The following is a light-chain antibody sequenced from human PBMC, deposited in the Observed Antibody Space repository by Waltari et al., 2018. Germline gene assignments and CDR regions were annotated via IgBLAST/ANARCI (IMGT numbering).Light chain of an antibody. J-gene: IGKJ2*01. CDR2: KAS. V-gene: IGKV1-5*03. Sequence: DIQMTQSPSTLSASVGDSVTITCRASQRISYWLAWYQQKPGKAPKLLIYKASTLESGVPSRFSGSGIGTEFTLTSSSLEHDDFATYYCQQYNTFKYTFGQGTKLEI. CDR3: QQYNTFKYT. CDR1: QRISYW.